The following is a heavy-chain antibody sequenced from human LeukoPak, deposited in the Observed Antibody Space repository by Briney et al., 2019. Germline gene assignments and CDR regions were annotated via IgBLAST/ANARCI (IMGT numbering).Heavy chain of an antibody. CDR1: GVTFSSYE. J-gene: IGHJ6*04. Sequence: GGSLRLSCAASGVTFSSYEMNWVRQAPGKGLEWVSYISSSGSTIYYADSVKGRFTISRDNAKNSLYLQMNSLRAEDTAVYYCVREGSFYYYGMDVWGKGTTVTVSS. CDR2: ISSSGSTI. V-gene: IGHV3-48*03. CDR3: VREGSFYYYGMDV. D-gene: IGHD3-10*01.